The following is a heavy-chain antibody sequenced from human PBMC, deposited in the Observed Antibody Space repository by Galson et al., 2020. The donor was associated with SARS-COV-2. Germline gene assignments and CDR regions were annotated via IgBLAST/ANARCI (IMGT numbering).Heavy chain of an antibody. CDR2: IYYSGST. D-gene: IGHD1-1*01. V-gene: IGHV4-31*03. Sequence: SETLSLTCTVSGGSINSGDYYWSWIRQHPEKGLEWIGYIYYSGSTYYNPSLKSRVTISIDTSNNQFSLRLSSVTAADTALYYCAGYESDTLALGSGGQGTLVTVSS. CDR1: GGSINSGDYY. J-gene: IGHJ4*02. CDR3: AGYESDTLALGS.